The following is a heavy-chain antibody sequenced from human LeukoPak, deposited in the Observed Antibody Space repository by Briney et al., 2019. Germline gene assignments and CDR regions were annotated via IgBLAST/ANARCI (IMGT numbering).Heavy chain of an antibody. D-gene: IGHD3-10*01. J-gene: IGHJ4*02. V-gene: IGHV3-23*01. CDR2: ISGTGANT. Sequence: GGSLRLSCAASGFTFKNYGMSWVRQAPGKGLEWVSDISGTGANTYYADSVKGRFTISRDNSKNTLYLQMNGLRAEDTAVYYCARGYNYGLDYWGQGTLVTVSS. CDR3: ARGYNYGLDY. CDR1: GFTFKNYG.